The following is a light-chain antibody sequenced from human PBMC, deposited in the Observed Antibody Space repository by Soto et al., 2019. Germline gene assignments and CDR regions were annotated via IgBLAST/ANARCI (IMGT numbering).Light chain of an antibody. CDR3: VSYTTSASYV. V-gene: IGLV2-14*01. J-gene: IGLJ1*01. Sequence: QAVVTQPASMSGSPGQSITISCTGTSSDVGGFIFVSWYQQHPGRAPKLMIYDVSNRPSGVSNRFSGSKSGNTASLTISGLQADDDADYYCVSYTTSASYVFGTGTKLTVL. CDR2: DVS. CDR1: SSDVGGFIF.